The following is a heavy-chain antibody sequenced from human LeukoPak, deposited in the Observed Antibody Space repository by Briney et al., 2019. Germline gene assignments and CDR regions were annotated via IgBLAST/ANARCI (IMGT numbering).Heavy chain of an antibody. J-gene: IGHJ4*02. Sequence: GGSLRLSCAASGFAFSGYSMNWVRQAPGKGLEWLSYISSGSSTIYYADSAKGRFTISRDNAKNSLYLQMNSLRAEDTAVYYCARSRTGNYFDYWGQGTLATVSS. D-gene: IGHD2-8*02. CDR2: ISSGSSTI. CDR3: ARSRTGNYFDY. CDR1: GFAFSGYS. V-gene: IGHV3-48*01.